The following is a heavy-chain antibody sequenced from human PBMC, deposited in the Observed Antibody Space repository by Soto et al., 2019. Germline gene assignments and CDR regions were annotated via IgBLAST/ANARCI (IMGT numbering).Heavy chain of an antibody. CDR3: ARDRGVASDY. V-gene: IGHV1-18*01. Sequence: ASVKVSCKASGYTFTSYGISWVRQAPGQGLEWMGWISAYNGNTNYAQKLQGRVTMTTDASTSTAYMELRSRGSDDTTVYYCARDRGVASDYWGQGTLVTVSS. D-gene: IGHD2-15*01. CDR2: ISAYNGNT. CDR1: GYTFTSYG. J-gene: IGHJ4*02.